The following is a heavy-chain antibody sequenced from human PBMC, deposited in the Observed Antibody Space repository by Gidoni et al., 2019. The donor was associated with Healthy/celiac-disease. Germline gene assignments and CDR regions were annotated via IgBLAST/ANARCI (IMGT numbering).Heavy chain of an antibody. Sequence: QLHLQESGPGLLQPSDTLSLTCTVLGGSISSYYWSWIRQPPGKGLVWIGYIYYSGGTNYNPSIKSRVNISVDTTKKQFSLKLSCVTAADTAVYYCARGGDYYGSGSPFDYWGQGTLVTVSS. CDR2: IYYSGGT. CDR1: GGSISSYY. D-gene: IGHD3-10*01. J-gene: IGHJ4*02. V-gene: IGHV4-59*01. CDR3: ARGGDYYGSGSPFDY.